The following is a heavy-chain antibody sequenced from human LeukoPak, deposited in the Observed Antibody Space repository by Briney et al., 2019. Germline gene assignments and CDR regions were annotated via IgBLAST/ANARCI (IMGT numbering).Heavy chain of an antibody. Sequence: GGSLRLSCAASGFTFSTYAMSWVRQAPGKGLEWVSVISGSGGTRYYADSVKGRFTISRDDSKNTVFLQMNSLRAEDPAVYYCAKDVVRTVGIPAWWGQGSLVTV. J-gene: IGHJ4*02. CDR2: ISGSGGTR. CDR3: AKDVVRTVGIPAW. V-gene: IGHV3-23*01. D-gene: IGHD4-11*01. CDR1: GFTFSTYA.